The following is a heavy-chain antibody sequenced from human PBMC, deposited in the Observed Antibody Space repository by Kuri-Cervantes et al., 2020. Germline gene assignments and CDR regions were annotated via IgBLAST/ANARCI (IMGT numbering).Heavy chain of an antibody. D-gene: IGHD3-16*01. CDR2: ISYDGSNK. CDR1: GFTFSTYW. V-gene: IGHV3-30-3*01. CDR3: ARDSTVTTFGGYYYGMDV. J-gene: IGHJ6*02. Sequence: GGSLRLSCAASGFTFSTYWMTWARQAPGKGLEWVAVISYDGSNKYYADSVKGRFTISRDNSKNTLYLQMNSLRAEDTAVYYCARDSTVTTFGGYYYGMDVWGQGTTVTVSS.